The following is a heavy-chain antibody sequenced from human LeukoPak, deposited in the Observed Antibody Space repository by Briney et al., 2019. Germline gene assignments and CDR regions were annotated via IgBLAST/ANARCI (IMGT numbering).Heavy chain of an antibody. V-gene: IGHV4-34*01. J-gene: IGHJ4*02. CDR1: GGSFSGYY. D-gene: IGHD3-22*01. Sequence: PSETLSLTCAVYGGSFSGYYWSWIRQPPGKGLEWIGEINHSGSTNYNPSLKSRVTISVDTSKNQFSLKLSSVTAADTAVYYCARGYYDSSGYWGFDYWGQGTLVTVSS. CDR2: INHSGST. CDR3: ARGYYDSSGYWGFDY.